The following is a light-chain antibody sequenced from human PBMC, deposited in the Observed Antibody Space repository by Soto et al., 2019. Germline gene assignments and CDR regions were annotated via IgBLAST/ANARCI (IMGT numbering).Light chain of an antibody. CDR1: QSVSSSY. J-gene: IGKJ1*01. CDR3: QHYGSSLWT. V-gene: IGKV3-20*01. Sequence: EIVLTQSPGTLSLSPGERATLTCRASQSVSSSYLAWYQQKPGQAPRLLIYGASSRATDIPDRFSGSGSGTVFTLTINRLEAEDFAVYCSQHYGSSLWTFGQGTKRQIK. CDR2: GAS.